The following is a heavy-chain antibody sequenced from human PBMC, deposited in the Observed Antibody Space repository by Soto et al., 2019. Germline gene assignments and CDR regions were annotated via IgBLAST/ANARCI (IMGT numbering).Heavy chain of an antibody. CDR2: ISYDGSNK. CDR3: AKDPSDYGDYEGFDY. CDR1: GFTFSSYG. D-gene: IGHD4-17*01. Sequence: QVQLVESGGGVVQPGRSLRLSCAASGFTFSSYGMHWVRQAPGKGLEWVAVISYDGSNKYYADSVKGRFTISRDNSKNPLYLQMNSRRAEDTAVYYCAKDPSDYGDYEGFDYWGQGTLVTVSS. J-gene: IGHJ4*02. V-gene: IGHV3-30*18.